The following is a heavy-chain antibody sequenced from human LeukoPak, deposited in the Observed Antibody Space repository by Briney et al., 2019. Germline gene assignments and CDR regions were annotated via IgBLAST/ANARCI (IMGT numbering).Heavy chain of an antibody. Sequence: GASVKVSCKASGYTFSDHHMHWVRQATGQGLEWMGKITPSDGSTTYAQKFQDRVTMTRDTSTSTVYMELNSLSSEDTAVYYCARDTYGSDYWGQGTLVTVSS. CDR1: GYTFSDHH. J-gene: IGHJ4*02. V-gene: IGHV1-46*01. D-gene: IGHD3-10*01. CDR3: ARDTYGSDY. CDR2: ITPSDGST.